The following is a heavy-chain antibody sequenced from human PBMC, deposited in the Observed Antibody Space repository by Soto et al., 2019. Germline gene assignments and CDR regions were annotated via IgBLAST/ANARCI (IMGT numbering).Heavy chain of an antibody. V-gene: IGHV1-69*08. CDR1: GGTFSSYT. D-gene: IGHD3-22*01. CDR2: IIPILGIA. J-gene: IGHJ3*02. Sequence: QVQLVQSGAEVKKPGSSVKVSCKASGGTFSSYTISWVRQAPGQGLEWMGRIIPILGIANYAQKFQGRVTITADKSTSTAYMELSSLRSEDTAVYYCARDKSSGSAFDIWGQGTMVTVSS. CDR3: ARDKSSGSAFDI.